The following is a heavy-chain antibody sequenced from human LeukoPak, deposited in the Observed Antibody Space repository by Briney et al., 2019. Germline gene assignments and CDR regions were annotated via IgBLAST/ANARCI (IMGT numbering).Heavy chain of an antibody. D-gene: IGHD3-10*01. CDR1: GYTFTSYD. V-gene: IGHV1-8*01. CDR3: ARLHYYGSGSWSYYYGMDI. Sequence: ASVKVSCKASGYTFTSYDINWVRQATGQGLEWMGWMNPNSGNTGYAQKFQGRVTMTRNTSISTAYMELSSLRSEDTAVYYCARLHYYGSGSWSYYYGMDIWGQGTTVTVSS. CDR2: MNPNSGNT. J-gene: IGHJ6*02.